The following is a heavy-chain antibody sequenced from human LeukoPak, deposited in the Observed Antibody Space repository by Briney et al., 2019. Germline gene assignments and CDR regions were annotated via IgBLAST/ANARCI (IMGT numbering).Heavy chain of an antibody. V-gene: IGHV4-34*01. Sequence: SETLSLTCAVYGGSFSGYYWSWIRQPPGKGLEWIGEINHSGSTNYNPSLKSRVTISVETSKNQFSLKLSSVTAADTAVYYCARVLRYYYDSSGYYYYYMDVWGKGTTVTVSS. CDR1: GGSFSGYY. CDR3: ARVLRYYYDSSGYYYYYMDV. D-gene: IGHD3-22*01. CDR2: INHSGST. J-gene: IGHJ6*03.